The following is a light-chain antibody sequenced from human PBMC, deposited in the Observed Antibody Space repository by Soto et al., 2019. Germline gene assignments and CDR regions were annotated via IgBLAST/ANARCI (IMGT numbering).Light chain of an antibody. Sequence: VMTQAPATLSVSPGERATLSCRASQTINNNIAWYQLKDGQVPRLLIYGASTRATDIPARFSGSGSGTEFTPTISSLQSEDFEEYHCQQHNNWPQTFGQGTKVDIK. V-gene: IGKV3-15*01. CDR2: GAS. CDR3: QQHNNWPQT. CDR1: QTINNN. J-gene: IGKJ1*01.